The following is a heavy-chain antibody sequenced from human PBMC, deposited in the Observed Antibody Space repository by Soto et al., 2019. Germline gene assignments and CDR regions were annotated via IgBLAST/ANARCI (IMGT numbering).Heavy chain of an antibody. J-gene: IGHJ6*02. CDR1: GFTFSSYA. D-gene: IGHD1-26*01. CDR3: ARDGWELLYYYYGMDV. Sequence: VQLVESGGGVVQPGRSLRLSCAASGFTFSSYAMHWVRQAPGKGLEWVAVISYDGSNKYYADSVKGRFTISRDNSKNTLYLQMNSLRAEDTAVYYCARDGWELLYYYYGMDVWGQGTTVTVSS. CDR2: ISYDGSNK. V-gene: IGHV3-30-3*01.